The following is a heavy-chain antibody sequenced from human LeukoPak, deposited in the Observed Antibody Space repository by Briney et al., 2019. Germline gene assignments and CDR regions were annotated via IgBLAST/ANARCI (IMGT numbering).Heavy chain of an antibody. CDR2: ISGSGGST. CDR3: AKDGPGYNWNYDAFDI. Sequence: GGSLRLSCAASGFTFSSYAMSWVRQAPGKGLEWVSAISGSGGSTYYADSVKGRFTISRDNSKNTLYLQMNSLRAEDTAVYYCAKDGPGYNWNYDAFDIWGQGTMVTVSS. CDR1: GFTFSSYA. V-gene: IGHV3-23*01. J-gene: IGHJ3*02. D-gene: IGHD1-7*01.